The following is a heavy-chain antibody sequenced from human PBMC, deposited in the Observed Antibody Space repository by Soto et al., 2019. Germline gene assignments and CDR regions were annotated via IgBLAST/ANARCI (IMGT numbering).Heavy chain of an antibody. V-gene: IGHV3-13*01. D-gene: IGHD1-7*01. Sequence: EVQLVESGGGLVQPGGSLRLSCAASGFTFSNYDMHWVRQAPGKGLEWVSAIGSAGDTYYPGSVKGRFTISRENAKNSRYLQMNSLRAGDTDVYYCTRGTGTTLIDYWGQGTLVTVS. CDR1: GFTFSNYD. CDR2: IGSAGDT. J-gene: IGHJ4*02. CDR3: TRGTGTTLIDY.